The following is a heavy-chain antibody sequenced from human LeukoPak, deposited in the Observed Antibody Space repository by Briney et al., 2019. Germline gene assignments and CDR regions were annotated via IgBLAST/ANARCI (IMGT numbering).Heavy chain of an antibody. V-gene: IGHV3-66*01. J-gene: IGHJ4*02. CDR1: GFTVSSNY. Sequence: GGSLRLPCAASGFTVSSNYMSWVRQAPGKGLEWVSVIYSGGSTYYADSVKGRFTISRDNSKNTLYLQMNSLRAEDTAVYYCASIRRDYYDSSGYFDYWGQGTLVTVSS. CDR3: ASIRRDYYDSSGYFDY. CDR2: IYSGGST. D-gene: IGHD3-22*01.